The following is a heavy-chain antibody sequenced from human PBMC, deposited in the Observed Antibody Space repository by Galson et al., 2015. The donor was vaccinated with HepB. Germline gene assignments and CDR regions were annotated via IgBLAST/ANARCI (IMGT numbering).Heavy chain of an antibody. D-gene: IGHD5-12*01. J-gene: IGHJ6*02. CDR3: ANGILKRGYSGYAARGNYGMDV. Sequence: SLRLSCAASGFTFSSYAMSWVRQAPGKGLEWVSAISGSGGSTYYADSVKGRFTISRDNSKNTLYLQMNSLRAEDTAVYYCANGILKRGYSGYAARGNYGMDVWGQGTTVTVSS. CDR1: GFTFSSYA. CDR2: ISGSGGST. V-gene: IGHV3-23*01.